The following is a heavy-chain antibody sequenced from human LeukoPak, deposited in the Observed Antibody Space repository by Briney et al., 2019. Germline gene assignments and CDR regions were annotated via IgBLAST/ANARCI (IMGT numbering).Heavy chain of an antibody. Sequence: PGGSLRLSCEPSGFLFRDYTMNCVRQAPGKGLEWVSSVSYSGTYTFYADSVTGRFTISRDNAKNSLYLQMDNLRVDDSALYYCVRDLRFIGGSDWFDPWGQGTQVIVSS. D-gene: IGHD3-3*01. V-gene: IGHV3-21*01. CDR3: VRDLRFIGGSDWFDP. J-gene: IGHJ5*02. CDR2: VSYSGTYT. CDR1: GFLFRDYT.